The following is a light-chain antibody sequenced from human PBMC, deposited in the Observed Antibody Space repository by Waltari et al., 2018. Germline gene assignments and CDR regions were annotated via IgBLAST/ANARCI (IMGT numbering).Light chain of an antibody. Sequence: IVLTQSPATLSLSPGERVSLSCRASQCVSSYLAWYPQNPGQAPRLLSYDASNRATGIPARFRGSGSGTDFTLTISSLEPEDFAVYYCQQRSNWITFGQGTRLEIK. CDR3: QQRSNWIT. J-gene: IGKJ5*01. CDR1: QCVSSY. CDR2: DAS. V-gene: IGKV3-11*01.